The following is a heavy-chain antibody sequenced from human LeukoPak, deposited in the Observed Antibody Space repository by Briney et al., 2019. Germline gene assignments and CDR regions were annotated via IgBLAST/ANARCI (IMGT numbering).Heavy chain of an antibody. V-gene: IGHV4-39*01. D-gene: IGHD3-10*01. J-gene: IGHJ5*02. CDR2: IYYSGST. CDR1: GGSISSSSYY. CDR3: ARPYGSGSYFDV. Sequence: KPSETLSLTCTVSGGSISSSSYYWGWIRQPPGKGLEWIGSIYYSGSTYYNPSLKSRVTISVDTSKNQFSLKLSSVTAADTAVYYCARPYGSGSYFDVWGQGTLVTVSS.